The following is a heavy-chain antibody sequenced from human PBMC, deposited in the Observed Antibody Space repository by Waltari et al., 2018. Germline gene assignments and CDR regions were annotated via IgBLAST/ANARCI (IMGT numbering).Heavy chain of an antibody. CDR3: ATTYLSYYYGSGSYYSSFDY. V-gene: IGHV1-69-2*01. CDR1: GYTFTDYY. Sequence: EVQLVQSGAEVKKPGATVKISCKVSGYTFTDYYMHWVQQAPGRGLEWMGLVDPEDGETIYAEKFQGRVTITADTSTDTAYMELSSLRSEDTAVYYCATTYLSYYYGSGSYYSSFDYWGQGTLVTVSS. D-gene: IGHD3-10*01. J-gene: IGHJ4*02. CDR2: VDPEDGET.